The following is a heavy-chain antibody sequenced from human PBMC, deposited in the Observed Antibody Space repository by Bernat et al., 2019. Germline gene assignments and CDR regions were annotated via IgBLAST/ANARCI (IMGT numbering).Heavy chain of an antibody. CDR1: GFTFSSYA. CDR3: AKDFRVTHLGLVGLPREYFQH. CDR2: ISGSGGST. J-gene: IGHJ1*01. D-gene: IGHD2-21*01. Sequence: EVQLLESGGGLVQPGGSLRLSCAASGFTFSSYAMSWVRQAPGKGLEWVSAISGSGGSTYYADSVKGRFTISRDNSKNTLYLQMNSLRAEDTAVYYCAKDFRVTHLGLVGLPREYFQHWGQGTLVTVSS. V-gene: IGHV3-23*01.